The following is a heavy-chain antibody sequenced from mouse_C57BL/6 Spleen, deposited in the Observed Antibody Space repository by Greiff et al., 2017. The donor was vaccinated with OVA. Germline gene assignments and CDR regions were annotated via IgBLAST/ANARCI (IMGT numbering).Heavy chain of an antibody. D-gene: IGHD1-1*01. V-gene: IGHV1-64*01. CDR3: ASPLFFITTVVATRAY. Sequence: VQLQQPGAELVKPGASVKLSCKASGYTFTSYWMHWVKQRPGQGLEWIGMIHPNSGSTNYNEKFKSKATLTVDKSSSTAYMQLSSLTSEDSAVYYCASPLFFITTVVATRAYWGQGTLVTVSA. CDR1: GYTFTSYW. CDR2: IHPNSGST. J-gene: IGHJ3*01.